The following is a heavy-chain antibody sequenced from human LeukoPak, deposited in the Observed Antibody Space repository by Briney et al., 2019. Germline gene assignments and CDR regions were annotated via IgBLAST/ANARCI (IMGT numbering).Heavy chain of an antibody. J-gene: IGHJ3*01. CDR1: GFTFSSCA. V-gene: IGHV3-23*01. Sequence: HSGGSLRLSCAASGFTFSSCAVSWVRQAPGKGLGWVSAISGSGGSTSYADSVKGRFTISRDNSKNTLYLQMNSLRADDTAVYYCAKETASGYGAFDVWGQGTMVTVSS. D-gene: IGHD3-22*01. CDR3: AKETASGYGAFDV. CDR2: ISGSGGST.